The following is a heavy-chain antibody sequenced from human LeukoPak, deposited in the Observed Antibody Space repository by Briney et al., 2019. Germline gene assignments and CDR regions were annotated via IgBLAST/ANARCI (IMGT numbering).Heavy chain of an antibody. V-gene: IGHV3-23*01. CDR2: ITSSGDGT. Sequence: GGSLRLSCAASRFTFSIYAMSWVRQAPGKGLQWVSSITSSGDGTYYADSVKGRFTISRDNSENMLYLQMNSLRVEDTAVYFCAKDRPNYYGSNGHYYRRDGDYWGQGTLATVSS. J-gene: IGHJ4*02. D-gene: IGHD3-22*01. CDR1: RFTFSIYA. CDR3: AKDRPNYYGSNGHYYRRDGDY.